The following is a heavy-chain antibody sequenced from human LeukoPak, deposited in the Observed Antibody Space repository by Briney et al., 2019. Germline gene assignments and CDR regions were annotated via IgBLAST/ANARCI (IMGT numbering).Heavy chain of an antibody. J-gene: IGHJ6*03. Sequence: GGSLRLSCAASGFTLSSYPMHWVRQAPGKGLEYVSSISRNGGTTYYANALKGRFTISRDTSKNTLYLQMGSLRAEDMAVYYCARGDGYNYYFYYMDVWGKGTAVTVSS. CDR1: GFTLSSYP. D-gene: IGHD5-24*01. V-gene: IGHV3-64*01. CDR3: ARGDGYNYYFYYMDV. CDR2: ISRNGGTT.